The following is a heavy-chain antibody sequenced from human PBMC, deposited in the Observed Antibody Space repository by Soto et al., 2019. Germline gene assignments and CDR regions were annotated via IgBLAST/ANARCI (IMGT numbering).Heavy chain of an antibody. V-gene: IGHV1-18*04. CDR3: ARATRSDCSSTSCIYYYYYYGMDV. CDR2: ISAYNGNT. D-gene: IGHD2-2*01. J-gene: IGHJ6*02. Sequence: ASVKVSCKASGYTFTSYGISWVRQAPGQGLEWMGWISAYNGNTNYAQKLQGRVTMTTDTSTSTAYMELRSLRSDDTAVYYCARATRSDCSSTSCIYYYYYYGMDVWGQGTTVTVSS. CDR1: GYTFTSYG.